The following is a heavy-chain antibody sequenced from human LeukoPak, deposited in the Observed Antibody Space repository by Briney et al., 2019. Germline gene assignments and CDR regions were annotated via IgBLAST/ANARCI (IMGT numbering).Heavy chain of an antibody. CDR2: ISSSSSTI. Sequence: GGSLRLSCAASGFTVSSNYMNWVRQAPGKGLEWVSYISSSSSTIYYADSVKGRFTISRDNAKNSLYLQMNSLRAEDTAVYYCVRGMVGAGRVDYWGRGTLVTVSS. CDR1: GFTVSSNY. J-gene: IGHJ4*02. D-gene: IGHD1-26*01. CDR3: VRGMVGAGRVDY. V-gene: IGHV3-48*04.